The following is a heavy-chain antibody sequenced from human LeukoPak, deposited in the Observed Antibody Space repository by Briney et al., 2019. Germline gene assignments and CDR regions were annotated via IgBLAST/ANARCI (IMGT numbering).Heavy chain of an antibody. V-gene: IGHV5-51*01. D-gene: IGHD3-3*01. Sequence: GESLKISCKGSGYSLTSYWIGWVRQMPGKGLEWMGIIYPGDSDTRYSPSFQGQVTISADKSISTAYLQWSSLKASDTAMYYCTRLVRDIFGVVINPRWSGYYYYYMDVWGKGTTVTVSS. CDR1: GYSLTSYW. CDR3: TRLVRDIFGVVINPRWSGYYYYYMDV. CDR2: IYPGDSDT. J-gene: IGHJ6*03.